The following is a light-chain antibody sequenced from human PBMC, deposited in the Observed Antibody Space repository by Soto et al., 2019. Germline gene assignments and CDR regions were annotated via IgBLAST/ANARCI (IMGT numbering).Light chain of an antibody. CDR3: QQYNNWPGT. CDR1: QSVSSN. CDR2: GAS. J-gene: IGKJ1*01. V-gene: IGKV3-15*01. Sequence: EIMMTQSPATLSVSPGERATLSCRASQSVSSNLAWYQQKPGQAPRLLIYGASSRATGIPVRFSGSGSGTEFTLTISSLQSEDFAVYYCQQYNNWPGTFGQGTKVDIK.